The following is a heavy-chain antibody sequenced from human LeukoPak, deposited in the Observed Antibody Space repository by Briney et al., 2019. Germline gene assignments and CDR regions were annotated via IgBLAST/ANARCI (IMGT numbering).Heavy chain of an antibody. V-gene: IGHV4-34*01. CDR2: INHSGST. Sequence: PSETLSLTCAVYGGSFSGYYWSWIRQPPGKGLEWIGEINHSGSTNYNPSLKSRVTISVDTSKNQFSLKLSSVTAADTAVYYCARSPYCSSTSCYGFYYYYGMDVWGQGTTVTVSS. D-gene: IGHD2-2*01. CDR1: GGSFSGYY. J-gene: IGHJ6*02. CDR3: ARSPYCSSTSCYGFYYYYGMDV.